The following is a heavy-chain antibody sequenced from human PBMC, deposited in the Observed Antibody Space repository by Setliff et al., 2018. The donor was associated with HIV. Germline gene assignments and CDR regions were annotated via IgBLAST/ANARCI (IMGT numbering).Heavy chain of an antibody. J-gene: IGHJ4*02. Sequence: SETLSLTCTVSGGSISSGGYYWSWIRQHPGKGLEWIGYIYYSGSTYYNPSLKSRVTISVDTSKNQFSLKLSSVTAADTAVYYCARHPHYDSSGYRDSWGQGTLVTVSS. CDR2: IYYSGST. V-gene: IGHV4-31*03. CDR1: GGSISSGGYY. D-gene: IGHD3-22*01. CDR3: ARHPHYDSSGYRDS.